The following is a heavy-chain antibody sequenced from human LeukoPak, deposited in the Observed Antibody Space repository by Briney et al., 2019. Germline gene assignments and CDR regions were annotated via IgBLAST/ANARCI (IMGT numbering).Heavy chain of an antibody. D-gene: IGHD4-11*01. CDR1: GFTVSNNW. V-gene: IGHV3-66*01. J-gene: IGHJ5*02. CDR2: IFSGGDT. Sequence: PGGSLRLSCAASGFTVSNNWMNGVRQAPGKGREGVSLIFSGGDTQYADSVKDRFTISRDASKNTLYLQMSNLRAEDTAVYYCARDPSAVTTNTYAWGQGTLVTVSS. CDR3: ARDPSAVTTNTYA.